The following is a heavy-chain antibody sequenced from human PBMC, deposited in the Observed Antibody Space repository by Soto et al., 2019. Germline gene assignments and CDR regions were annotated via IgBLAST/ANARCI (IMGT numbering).Heavy chain of an antibody. V-gene: IGHV4-4*07. Sequence: SETRSLTCTVSGASISCFYWSWIRKSAGKGLEWIGRIYATGTTDYNPSLKSRVMMSVDTSKKQFSLKMTSVTAADRAMYFCARYNSYAIDYWGRGTLVTVSS. CDR3: ARYNSYAIDY. CDR2: IYATGTT. D-gene: IGHD2-8*01. CDR1: GASISCFY. J-gene: IGHJ4*02.